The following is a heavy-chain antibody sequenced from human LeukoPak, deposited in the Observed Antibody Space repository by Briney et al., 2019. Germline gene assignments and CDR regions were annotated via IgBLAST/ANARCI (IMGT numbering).Heavy chain of an antibody. J-gene: IGHJ4*02. D-gene: IGHD6-25*01. CDR2: IKSKTEGGTT. CDR1: GFIFSNAW. V-gene: IGHV3-15*01. CDR3: TTTCLAAPTRKFGDY. Sequence: PGGCLRLSWAASGFIFSNAWMNWVRQASGKGVGWVGRIKSKTEGGTTDYAAPVKGRFTISSDDSQNTVDLQTSSLPAEHTAMYFCTTTCLAAPTRKFGDYWGQGTLVVVSS.